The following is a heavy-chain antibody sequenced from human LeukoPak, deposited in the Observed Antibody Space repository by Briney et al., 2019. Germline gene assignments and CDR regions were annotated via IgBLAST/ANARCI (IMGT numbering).Heavy chain of an antibody. D-gene: IGHD4-23*01. V-gene: IGHV3-23*01. CDR1: GFTFSVYA. CDR3: ARVTTVESFDY. CDR2: ISGSGDNT. J-gene: IGHJ4*02. Sequence: GGSLRLSCAGSGFTFSVYAMSWVRQAPGKGLEWVSAISGSGDNTYFADSVKGRFTISRDNSKNTVSLQMNSLRAEDTAVYYCARVTTVESFDYWGQGTLVTVSS.